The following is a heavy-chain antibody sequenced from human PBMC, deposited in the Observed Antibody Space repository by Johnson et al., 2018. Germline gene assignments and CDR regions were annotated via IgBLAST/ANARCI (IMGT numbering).Heavy chain of an antibody. CDR1: GFIFSGYG. V-gene: IGHV3-NL1*01. CDR3: ARGGTLSGGRAFDV. J-gene: IGHJ3*01. D-gene: IGHD3-16*01. CDR2: LYSNGKT. Sequence: QVQLVQSGGGVVQPGRSLRLSCVASGFIFSGYGMHWVRQAPGMGLEGVSVLYSNGKTYYPDSVKGRFTISRDHSNNTLYLQLNSLRPEDTAVYYCARGGTLSGGRAFDVWGQGTMVTVSS.